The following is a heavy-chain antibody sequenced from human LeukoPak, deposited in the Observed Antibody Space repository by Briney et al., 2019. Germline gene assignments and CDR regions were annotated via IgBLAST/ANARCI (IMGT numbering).Heavy chain of an antibody. V-gene: IGHV3-30*18. J-gene: IGHJ4*02. D-gene: IGHD3-3*01. CDR3: AKGLRFLEWLLYGDY. CDR2: ISYDGSNK. CDR1: GFTFSSYG. Sequence: PGGSLRLSCAASGFTFSSYGMHWVRQAPGKGLEWVAVISYDGSNKYYADSVKGQFTISRDNSKNTLYLQMNSLRAEDTAVYYCAKGLRFLEWLLYGDYWGQGTLVTVSS.